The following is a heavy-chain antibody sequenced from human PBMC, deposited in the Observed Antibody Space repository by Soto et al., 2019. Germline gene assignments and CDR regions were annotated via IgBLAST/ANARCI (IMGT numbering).Heavy chain of an antibody. CDR3: AKDTGDLNLFDY. J-gene: IGHJ4*02. CDR2: ISYDGSNK. Sequence: GGSLRLSCAASGFTFSSYGMHWVRLAPGKGLEWVAVISYDGSNKYYADSVKGRFTISRDNSKNTLYLQMNSLRAEDTAVYYCAKDTGDLNLFDYWGQGTLVTVSS. CDR1: GFTFSSYG. V-gene: IGHV3-30*18. D-gene: IGHD3-16*01.